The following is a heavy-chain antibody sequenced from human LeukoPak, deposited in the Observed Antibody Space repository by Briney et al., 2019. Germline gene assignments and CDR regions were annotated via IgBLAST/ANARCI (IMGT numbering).Heavy chain of an antibody. V-gene: IGHV4-4*07. CDR1: GGSISSYY. CDR2: IYTSGST. Sequence: SETLSLTCTVSGGSISSYYWSWIRQPAGKGLEWIGRIYTSGSTNYNPSLKSRVTMSVDTSKNQFSLKLSSVTAADTAVYYCAASFFYGDYLYYYYYMDVWGKGTTVTVSS. D-gene: IGHD4-17*01. J-gene: IGHJ6*03. CDR3: AASFFYGDYLYYYYYMDV.